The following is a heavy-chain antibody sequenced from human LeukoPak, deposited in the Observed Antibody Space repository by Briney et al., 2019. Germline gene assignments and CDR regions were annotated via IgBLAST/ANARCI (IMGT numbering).Heavy chain of an antibody. CDR3: ASNVLLWFGELSSFDY. V-gene: IGHV4-39*01. CDR2: IYYSGST. J-gene: IGHJ4*02. Sequence: SETLSLTCAVYGGSFSGYYWGWIRQPPGKGLEWIGSIYYSGSTYYNPSLKSRVTISVDTSKNQFSLKLSSVTAADTAVYYCASNVLLWFGELSSFDYWGQGTLVTVSS. CDR1: GGSFSGYY. D-gene: IGHD3-10*01.